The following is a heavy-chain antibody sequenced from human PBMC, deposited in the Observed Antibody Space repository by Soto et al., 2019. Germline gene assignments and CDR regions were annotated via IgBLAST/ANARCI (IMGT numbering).Heavy chain of an antibody. D-gene: IGHD5-12*01. V-gene: IGHV1-69*05. CDR1: GGTFSSYA. J-gene: IGHJ6*02. Sequence: SVKVSCKASGGTFSSYAISWVRQAPGQGLEWMGGIIPIFGTANYAQKLQGRVTMTTDTSTSTAYMELRSLRSDDTAVYYCARDLGWLRLRYYYYGMDVWGQGTTVTVSS. CDR2: IIPIFGTA. CDR3: ARDLGWLRLRYYYYGMDV.